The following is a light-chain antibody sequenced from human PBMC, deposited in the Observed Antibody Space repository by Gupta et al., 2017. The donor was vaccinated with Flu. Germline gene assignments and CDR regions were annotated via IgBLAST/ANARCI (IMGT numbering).Light chain of an antibody. V-gene: IGKV1-39*01. CDR3: QQSNRTPFT. Sequence: DIQMTQSPSSLSASVGDRVTITCRASQNIRGYLNWYQQKPGKAPKVLIYATSKVKSGVPSRFSGSGSGTDFTLTVSSLQHEDFATYYCQQSNRTPFTFGQGTKLDI. CDR2: ATS. CDR1: QNIRGY. J-gene: IGKJ2*01.